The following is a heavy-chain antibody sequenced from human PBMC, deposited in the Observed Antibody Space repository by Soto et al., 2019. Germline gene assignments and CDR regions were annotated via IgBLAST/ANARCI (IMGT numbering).Heavy chain of an antibody. J-gene: IGHJ4*02. D-gene: IGHD3-10*01. CDR1: GYTFTSYG. CDR2: ISAYNGNT. Sequence: GASVKVSCKASGYTFTSYGISWVRQAPGQGLEWMGWISAYNGNTNYAQKLQGRVTMTADKSTSTAYMELSSLRSEDTAIYYCASSYGSGYRAFDYWGQGALVTVSS. CDR3: ASSYGSGYRAFDY. V-gene: IGHV1-18*01.